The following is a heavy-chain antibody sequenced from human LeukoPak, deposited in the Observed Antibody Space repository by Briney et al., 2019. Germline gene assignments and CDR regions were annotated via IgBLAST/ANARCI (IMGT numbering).Heavy chain of an antibody. CDR3: VNLHHPSES. V-gene: IGHV3-74*01. J-gene: IGHJ5*02. CDR2: IDPEETTT. CDR1: GFTVSSNY. Sequence: PGGSLRLSCAASGFTVSSNYMSWVRQAPGKGLVWVSRIDPEETTTSYADSVKGRFTISRDNTKNTLYLHMNSLRAEDTAMYYCVNLHHPSESWGQGTLVTVSS.